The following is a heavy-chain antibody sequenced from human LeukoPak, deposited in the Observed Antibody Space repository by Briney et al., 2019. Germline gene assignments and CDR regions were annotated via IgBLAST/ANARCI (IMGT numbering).Heavy chain of an antibody. D-gene: IGHD5-12*01. CDR2: IYPGDSDT. V-gene: IGHV5-51*01. CDR3: ARHHTRADGYNSEYYFDY. Sequence: GESLEISCKGSGYSFTSYWIGWVRQMPGKGLEWMGIIYPGDSDTRYSPSFQGQVTISADKSISTAYLQWSSLKASDTAMYYCARHHTRADGYNSEYYFDYWGQGTLVTVSS. CDR1: GYSFTSYW. J-gene: IGHJ4*02.